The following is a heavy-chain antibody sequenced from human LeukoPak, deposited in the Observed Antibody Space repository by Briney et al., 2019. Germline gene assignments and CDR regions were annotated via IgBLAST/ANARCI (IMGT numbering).Heavy chain of an antibody. CDR3: ARGRYGDYERYFDY. CDR2: INHSGST. V-gene: IGHV4-34*01. J-gene: IGHJ4*02. D-gene: IGHD4-17*01. CDR1: GGSISSAVYY. Sequence: PSQTLSLTCTVSGGSISSAVYYWTWIRQPPGKGLEWIGEINHSGSTNYNPSLKSRVTISVDTSKNQFSLKLSSVTAADTAVYSCARGRYGDYERYFDYWGQGTLVTVSS.